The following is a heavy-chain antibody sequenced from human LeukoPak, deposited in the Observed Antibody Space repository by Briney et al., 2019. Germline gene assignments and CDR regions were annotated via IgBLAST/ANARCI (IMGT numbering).Heavy chain of an antibody. D-gene: IGHD2-15*01. J-gene: IGHJ5*02. Sequence: NPSETLSLTCTVSGGSISSYYWSWIRQPPGKGLEWIGYIYYSGSTNYNPSLKSRVTISVDTSKNQFSLKLSSVTAADTAVYYCARDRRTLGYCSGGSCYSTNTQGRFDPWGQGTLVTVSS. CDR1: GGSISSYY. CDR3: ARDRRTLGYCSGGSCYSTNTQGRFDP. CDR2: IYYSGST. V-gene: IGHV4-59*12.